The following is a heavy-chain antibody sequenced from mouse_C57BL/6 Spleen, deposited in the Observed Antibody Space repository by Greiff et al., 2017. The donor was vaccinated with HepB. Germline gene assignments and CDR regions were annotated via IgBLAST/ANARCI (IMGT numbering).Heavy chain of an antibody. J-gene: IGHJ2*01. CDR2: INPNNGGT. CDR3: ARTDSSGYRYFDY. D-gene: IGHD3-2*02. Sequence: EVQLQQSGPELVKPGASVKMSCKASGYTFTDYNMHWVKQSHGKSLEWIGYINPNNGGTSYNQKFKGKATLTVNKSSSPAYMELRSLTSEDSAVYDCARTDSSGYRYFDYWGQGTTLTVSS. V-gene: IGHV1-22*01. CDR1: GYTFTDYN.